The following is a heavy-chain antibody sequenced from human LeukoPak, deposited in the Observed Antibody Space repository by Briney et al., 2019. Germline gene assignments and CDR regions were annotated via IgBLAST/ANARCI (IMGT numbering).Heavy chain of an antibody. CDR2: INPNSGGT. Sequence: ASVKVSCKASGYTFTGYYMYWVRQAPGQGLDWVGWINPNSGGTNYAQKFQGRVTMTTDTPISTAYMELSRLIPDDTAVYYCARGLTLYSGSYYPQDVWGKGTTATVSS. J-gene: IGHJ6*04. V-gene: IGHV1-2*02. CDR1: GYTFTGYY. CDR3: ARGLTLYSGSYYPQDV. D-gene: IGHD1-26*01.